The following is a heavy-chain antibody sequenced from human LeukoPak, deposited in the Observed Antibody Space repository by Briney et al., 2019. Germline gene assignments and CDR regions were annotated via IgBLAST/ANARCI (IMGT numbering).Heavy chain of an antibody. CDR2: IYATGST. CDR3: ARVESGYYDSFDI. V-gene: IGHV4-61*02. CDR1: GGSISSGGYY. J-gene: IGHJ3*02. Sequence: SQTLSLTCTVSGGSISSGGYYWSWFRQPAGKGLEWIGRIYATGSTGYNPSLKSRVTISVDTSKNQFSLKLNSVTAADTAVYYCARVESGYYDSFDIWGQGTMVIVSS. D-gene: IGHD3-22*01.